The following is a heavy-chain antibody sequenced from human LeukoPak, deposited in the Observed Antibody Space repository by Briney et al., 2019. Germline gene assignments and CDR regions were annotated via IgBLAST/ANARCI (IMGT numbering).Heavy chain of an antibody. V-gene: IGHV1-2*02. J-gene: IGHJ4*02. CDR2: INPNSGGT. CDR1: GYTFTGFY. D-gene: IGHD3-9*01. CDR3: ATYDILTGYRY. Sequence: ASVKVSCKASGYTFTGFYLHWVRQAPGQGLEWMGWINPNSGGTDFAQRFQGRVTMTKDTSISTAYMELSRLGSDDTAMYYCATYDILTGYRYWGQGTLVTVSS.